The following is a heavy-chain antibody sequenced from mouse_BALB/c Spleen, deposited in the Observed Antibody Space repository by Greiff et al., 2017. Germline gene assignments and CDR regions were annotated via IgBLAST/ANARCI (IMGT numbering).Heavy chain of an antibody. CDR2: ISSGGSYT. D-gene: IGHD2-4*01. CDR3: ARQDDYDGYYAMDY. Sequence: EVHLVESGGDLVKPGGSLKLSCAASGFTFSSYGMSWVRQTPDKRLEWVATISSGGSYTYYPDSVKGRFTISRDNAKNTLYLQMSSLKSEDTAMYYCARQDDYDGYYAMDYWGQGTSVTVSS. CDR1: GFTFSSYG. J-gene: IGHJ4*01. V-gene: IGHV5-6*01.